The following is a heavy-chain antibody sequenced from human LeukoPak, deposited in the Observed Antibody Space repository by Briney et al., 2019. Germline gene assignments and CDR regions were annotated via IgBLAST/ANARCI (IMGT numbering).Heavy chain of an antibody. D-gene: IGHD3-10*01. Sequence: GGSLRLSCAASGFTFSSYGMGWVRQTPGKGLEWVSLISWDGGSTYYADSVKGRFTISRDNSKNSLYLQMNSLRAEDTALYYCAKDMAAYYYSSGNIDYWGQGTLVTVSS. V-gene: IGHV3-43D*03. J-gene: IGHJ4*02. CDR2: ISWDGGST. CDR3: AKDMAAYYYSSGNIDY. CDR1: GFTFSSYG.